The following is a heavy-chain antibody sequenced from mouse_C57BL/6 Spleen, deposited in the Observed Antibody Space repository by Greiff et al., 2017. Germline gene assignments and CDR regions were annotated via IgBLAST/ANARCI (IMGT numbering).Heavy chain of an antibody. Sequence: EVKLVESGPGLVKPSQSLSLTCSVTGYSITSGYYWNWIRQFPGNKLEWMGYISYDGSNNYNPSLKNRISITRDTSKNQFFLKLNSVTTEDTATYYCARERFITTVVEYYFDYWGQGTTLTVSS. CDR1: GYSITSGYY. D-gene: IGHD1-1*01. J-gene: IGHJ2*01. CDR3: ARERFITTVVEYYFDY. CDR2: ISYDGSN. V-gene: IGHV3-6*01.